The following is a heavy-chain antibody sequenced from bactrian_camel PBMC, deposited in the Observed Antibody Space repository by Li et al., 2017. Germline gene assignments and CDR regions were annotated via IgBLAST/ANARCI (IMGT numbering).Heavy chain of an antibody. CDR3: AAESEPIGWVLGPLEYDN. Sequence: VQLVESGGGSVQAGGSLRLSCRASRKTASFFSMAWFRQVPGKEREGVAAIRNGLDTSYADSVKGRFTISQGNDGNTLYLQMNGLKSEDTGMYYCAAESEPIGWVLGPLEYDNWGQGTQVTVS. CDR1: RKTASFFS. D-gene: IGHD5*01. CDR2: IRNGLDT. V-gene: IGHV3S53*01. J-gene: IGHJ4*01.